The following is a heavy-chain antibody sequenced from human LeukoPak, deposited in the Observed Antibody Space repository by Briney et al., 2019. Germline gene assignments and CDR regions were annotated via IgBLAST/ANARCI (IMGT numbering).Heavy chain of an antibody. J-gene: IGHJ4*02. D-gene: IGHD6-19*01. CDR2: ISGSGGST. CDR3: ARDLFSYSSGRGGDGY. CDR1: GFTFSSYG. V-gene: IGHV3-23*01. Sequence: GGTLRLSCAASGFTFSSYGMSWVRQAPGKGLEWVSAISGSGGSTYYADSVKGRFTISRDNSKNTLYLQMNSLRAEDTAVYYCARDLFSYSSGRGGDGYWGQGTLVTVSS.